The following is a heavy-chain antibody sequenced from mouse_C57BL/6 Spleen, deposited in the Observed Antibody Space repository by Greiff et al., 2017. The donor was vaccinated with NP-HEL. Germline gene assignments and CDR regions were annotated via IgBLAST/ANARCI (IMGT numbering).Heavy chain of an antibody. D-gene: IGHD2-4*01. CDR2: IYPGSGST. CDR3: ARSPYDYAPFAY. V-gene: IGHV1-55*01. CDR1: GYTFTSYW. Sequence: QVQLQQPGAELVKPGASVKMSCKASGYTFTSYWITWVKQRPGQGLEWIGDIYPGSGSTNYNEKFKSKATLTVDTSSSTAYMQLSSLTSEDSAVYYCARSPYDYAPFAYWGQGTLVTVSA. J-gene: IGHJ3*01.